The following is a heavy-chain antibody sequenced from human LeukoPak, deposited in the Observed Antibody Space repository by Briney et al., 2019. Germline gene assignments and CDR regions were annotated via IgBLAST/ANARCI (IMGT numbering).Heavy chain of an antibody. J-gene: IGHJ4*02. CDR2: INPSGGST. V-gene: IGHV1-46*01. CDR3: AVARGLTDPLDF. D-gene: IGHD3-10*01. Sequence: ASVKVSCKASGYTFTNYYMHWVRQAPGQGLEWMGIINPSGGSTSYAQKFQGRVTMTRDMSTSTVYMELSSLRSEDTAVYYCAVARGLTDPLDFWGQGTLVTVSS. CDR1: GYTFTNYY.